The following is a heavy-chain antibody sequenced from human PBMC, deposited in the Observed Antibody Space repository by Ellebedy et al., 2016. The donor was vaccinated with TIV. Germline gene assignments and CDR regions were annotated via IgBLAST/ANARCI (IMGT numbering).Heavy chain of an antibody. CDR3: ARARGRIQLWVNLDY. CDR1: GFTFSSYT. J-gene: IGHJ4*02. Sequence: GESLKISCAASGFTFSSYTLNWVRQAPGKGLEWVSSISTTSSYIYYADSVKGRFTISRDNAKNSLFLQMTSLRDEDTAVYYCARARGRIQLWVNLDYWGQGTLVTVSS. V-gene: IGHV3-21*01. CDR2: ISTTSSYI. D-gene: IGHD5-18*01.